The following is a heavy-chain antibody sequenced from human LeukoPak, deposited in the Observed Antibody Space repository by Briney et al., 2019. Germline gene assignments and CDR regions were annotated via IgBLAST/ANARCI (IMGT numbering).Heavy chain of an antibody. Sequence: SGGSPRLSCAASGFTFSSYAMHWVRQAPGKGLEWVAVISYDGSNKYYADSVKGRFTISRDNSKNTLYLQMNSLRAEDTAVYYCARAGNILTGYSFDYWGQGTLVTVSS. CDR2: ISYDGSNK. J-gene: IGHJ4*02. D-gene: IGHD3-9*01. CDR3: ARAGNILTGYSFDY. V-gene: IGHV3-30*04. CDR1: GFTFSSYA.